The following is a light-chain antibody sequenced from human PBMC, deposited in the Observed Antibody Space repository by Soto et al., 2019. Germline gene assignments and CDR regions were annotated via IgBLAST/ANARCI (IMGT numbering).Light chain of an antibody. V-gene: IGKV4-1*01. J-gene: IGKJ2*01. CDR2: WAS. CDR3: QQYYSTPMYT. Sequence: DIVMTQSPDSLAVSLGERATINCKSSQSVLYSSNNKNYLVWYQQKPGQPPKLLIYWASTRESGVPDRFSGSGSGTDFTLTISSLQAEDVAVYYCQQYYSTPMYTFGQGTKREIK. CDR1: QSVLYSSNNKNY.